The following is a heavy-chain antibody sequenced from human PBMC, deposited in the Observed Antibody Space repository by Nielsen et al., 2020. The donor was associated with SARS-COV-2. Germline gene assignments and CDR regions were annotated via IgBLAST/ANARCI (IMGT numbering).Heavy chain of an antibody. CDR2: IKWNGAGT. D-gene: IGHD6-13*01. CDR1: GFSFDDHD. Sequence: GESLKISCTASGFSFDDHDMSWVRQVPGKGLEWVSSIKWNGAGTAYADSVKGRFTISRDNSKNTVYLQMNSLRPEDTAVYYCTKVLFSSSWQAPFDSWGQGTLVTVSS. V-gene: IGHV3-20*04. J-gene: IGHJ4*02. CDR3: TKVLFSSSWQAPFDS.